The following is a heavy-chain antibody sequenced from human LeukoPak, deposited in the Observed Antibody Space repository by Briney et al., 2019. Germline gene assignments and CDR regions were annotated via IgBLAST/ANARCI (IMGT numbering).Heavy chain of an antibody. J-gene: IGHJ4*02. CDR1: GGSIDSHY. D-gene: IGHD6-19*01. V-gene: IGHV4-59*08. CDR2: IYYTGNT. CDR3: ARQRVAVADHFDL. Sequence: PSETLSLTCTVSGGSIDSHYWNWIRQSPGKGLEWIGYIYYTGNTKYNPSLEGRVSMSVDTSKNHFSLNLNSVTATDTAVYYCARQRVAVADHFDLWGQGTLVPVSS.